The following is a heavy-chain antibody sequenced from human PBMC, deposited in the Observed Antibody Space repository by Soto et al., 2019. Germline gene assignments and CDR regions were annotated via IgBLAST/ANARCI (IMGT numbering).Heavy chain of an antibody. CDR1: GYTFTSYA. J-gene: IGHJ4*02. CDR3: ARDHGYNWNVFGY. D-gene: IGHD1-1*01. CDR2: INAGNGNT. Sequence: ASVKVSCKASGYTFTSYAMHWVRQAPGQRLEWMGWINAGNGNTKYSQKFQGRVTITRDTSASTAYMELSSLRSEDTAVYYCARDHGYNWNVFGYWGQGTLVTVSS. V-gene: IGHV1-3*01.